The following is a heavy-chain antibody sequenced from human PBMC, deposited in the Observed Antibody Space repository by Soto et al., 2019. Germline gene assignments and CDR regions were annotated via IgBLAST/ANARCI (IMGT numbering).Heavy chain of an antibody. J-gene: IGHJ5*02. Sequence: ASVKVSCKASGYTFTGYYMHWVRQAPGQGLEWMGWINPNSGGTNYAQKFQGRVTMTRDTSISTAYMELSRLRSDDTAVYYCARGPVRGDYVRFDPWGQGTLVTVSS. D-gene: IGHD4-17*01. V-gene: IGHV1-2*02. CDR3: ARGPVRGDYVRFDP. CDR1: GYTFTGYY. CDR2: INPNSGGT.